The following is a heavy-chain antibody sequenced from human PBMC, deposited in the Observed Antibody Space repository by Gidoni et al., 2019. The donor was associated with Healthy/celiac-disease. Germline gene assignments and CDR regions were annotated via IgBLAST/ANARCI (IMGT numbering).Heavy chain of an antibody. D-gene: IGHD3-10*01. CDR2: IRSKAYGGTT. CDR1: GFTFGDYA. V-gene: IGHV3-49*04. CDR3: TREKLWFREDHFDY. Sequence: VQLVESARGLVQPGRSLRLSCTASGFTFGDYAMSWVRQAPGKGLEWVGFIRSKAYGGTTEYAASVKGRFTISRDDSKSIAYLQMNSVKTEDTAVYYCTREKLWFREDHFDYWGQGTLVTVSS. J-gene: IGHJ4*02.